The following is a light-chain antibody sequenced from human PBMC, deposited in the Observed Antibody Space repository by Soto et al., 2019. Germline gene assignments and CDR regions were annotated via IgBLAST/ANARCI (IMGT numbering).Light chain of an antibody. Sequence: QSVPTQPTSVSGAPGQRVTISCTGSSSNIGAGYDVHWYQQLPGTAPKLLIYGNSNRPSGVPDRFSGSKSGTSASLAITGLQAEDEADYYCQSYDSSLSGVVFGGGTKVTVL. V-gene: IGLV1-40*01. CDR3: QSYDSSLSGVV. CDR2: GNS. J-gene: IGLJ2*01. CDR1: SSNIGAGYD.